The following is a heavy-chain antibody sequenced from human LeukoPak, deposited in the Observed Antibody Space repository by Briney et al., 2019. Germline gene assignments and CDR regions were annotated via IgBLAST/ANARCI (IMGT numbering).Heavy chain of an antibody. D-gene: IGHD6-25*01. CDR2: IDNSGST. J-gene: IGHJ6*03. Sequence: SETLSLTCTVSGGSISSYHWSWIRQPAGKGLEWIGRIDNSGSTNYNPSLKSRVTISVDKSKNQFSLKVSSVTAADTAVYYCARVAPSGYYYMDVWGKGTTVTVSS. CDR1: GGSISSYH. V-gene: IGHV4-4*07. CDR3: ARVAPSGYYYMDV.